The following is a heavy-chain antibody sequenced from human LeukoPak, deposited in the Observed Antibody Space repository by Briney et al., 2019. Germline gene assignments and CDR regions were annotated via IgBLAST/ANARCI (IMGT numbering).Heavy chain of an antibody. CDR3: AIGRGGQQLGDY. CDR1: GFTFSSYD. J-gene: IGHJ4*02. D-gene: IGHD6-13*01. V-gene: IGHV3-30*02. CDR2: IRSDGSNK. Sequence: PGGSLRLSCAASGFTFSSYDIHWVRQAPGKGLEWMAFIRSDGSNKYYADSVKGRFTISRDNSKNTLYLQMNSLRADDTAVYYCAIGRGGQQLGDYWGQGTLVTVSS.